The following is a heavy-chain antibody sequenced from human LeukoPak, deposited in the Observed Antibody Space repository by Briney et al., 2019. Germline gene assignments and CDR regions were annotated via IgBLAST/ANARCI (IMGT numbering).Heavy chain of an antibody. CDR3: ARPLYGDFAKYFQR. Sequence: GGSLRLSCAASGFTFSSYNMNWVRQAPGKGLVWVSHINKDGSSTSYADSVKGRFTISRDNAKNTLYLQMSSLRAEDTALYYCARPLYGDFAKYFQRWGQGTLVTVSS. D-gene: IGHD4-17*01. V-gene: IGHV3-74*01. CDR2: INKDGSST. CDR1: GFTFSSYN. J-gene: IGHJ1*01.